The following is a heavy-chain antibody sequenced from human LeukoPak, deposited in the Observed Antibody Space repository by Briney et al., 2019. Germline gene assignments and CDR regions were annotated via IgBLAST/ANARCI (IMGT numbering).Heavy chain of an antibody. CDR3: ARGAIVATSPFDY. D-gene: IGHD5-12*01. CDR1: GGTFRSYA. Sequence: GASVKVSCKASGGTFRSYAIVWVRQAPGQGLEWMGGIVPISGTTNYAQKFQGRVTITADKSTSTAYMELSSLRSEDTAVYYCARGAIVATSPFDYWGQGTLVTVSS. CDR2: IVPISGTT. V-gene: IGHV1-69*06. J-gene: IGHJ4*02.